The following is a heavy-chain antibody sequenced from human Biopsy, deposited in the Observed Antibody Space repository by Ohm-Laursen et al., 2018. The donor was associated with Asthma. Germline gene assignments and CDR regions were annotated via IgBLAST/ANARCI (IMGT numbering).Heavy chain of an antibody. D-gene: IGHD3-22*01. CDR3: ARAQDYYDSRGYYRSFDY. J-gene: IGHJ4*02. CDR1: GGSVSSGGYY. Sequence: SQTLSLTCTVSGGSVSSGGYYWTWIRQHPGKGLEWIGFIYYSGSTYYNPSLKSRVSISIDTSKNQSSLKLSSVTAADTAVYYCARAQDYYDSRGYYRSFDYWGQGTLVTVSS. CDR2: IYYSGST. V-gene: IGHV4-31*03.